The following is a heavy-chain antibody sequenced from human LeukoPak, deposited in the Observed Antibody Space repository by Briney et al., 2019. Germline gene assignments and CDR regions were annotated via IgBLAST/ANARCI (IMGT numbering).Heavy chain of an antibody. V-gene: IGHV1-69*04. CDR2: IIPILGIA. CDR1: GGTFSSYT. CDR3: AREVSVVPAAVGAFDI. Sequence: SVTVSCKASGGTFSSYTISWVRQAPGQELEWMGRIIPILGIANYAQKFQGRVTITADKSTSTAYMELSSLRSEDTAVYYCAREVSVVPAAVGAFDIWGQGTMVTVSS. D-gene: IGHD2-2*01. J-gene: IGHJ3*02.